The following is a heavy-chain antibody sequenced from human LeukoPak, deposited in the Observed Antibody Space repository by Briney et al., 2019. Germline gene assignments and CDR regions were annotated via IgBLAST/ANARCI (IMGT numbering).Heavy chain of an antibody. D-gene: IGHD3-10*01. CDR1: GYTFTSYG. J-gene: IGHJ3*02. CDR2: ISAYNGNT. V-gene: IGHV1-18*01. CDR3: ARVNIVVVPASRDYYGSGSYYRSAFDI. Sequence: ASVKVSCKASGYTFTSYGISWVRQAPGQGLEWMGWISAYNGNTNYAQKLQGRVTMTTDTSTSTAYMELRSLRSDDTAVYYCARVNIVVVPASRDYYGSGSYYRSAFDIWGQGTMVTVSS.